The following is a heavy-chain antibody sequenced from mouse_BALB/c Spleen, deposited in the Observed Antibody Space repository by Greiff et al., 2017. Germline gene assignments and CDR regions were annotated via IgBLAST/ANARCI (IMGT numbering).Heavy chain of an antibody. V-gene: IGHV3-2*02. D-gene: IGHD1-2*01. J-gene: IGHJ1*01. CDR3: ARDYGYDFDV. Sequence: EVKLMESGPGLVKPSQSLSLTCTVTGYSITSDYAWNWIRQFPGNKLEWMGYISYSGSTSYNPSLKSRISITRDTSKNQFFLQLNSVTTEDTATYYCARDYGYDFDVWGAGTTVTVSS. CDR1: GYSITSDYA. CDR2: ISYSGST.